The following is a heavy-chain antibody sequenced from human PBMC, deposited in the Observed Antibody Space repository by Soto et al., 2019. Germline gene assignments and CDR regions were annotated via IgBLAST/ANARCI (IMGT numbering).Heavy chain of an antibody. CDR2: IYPGDSDT. CDR1: GYSFTSYW. D-gene: IGHD3-22*01. J-gene: IGHJ4*02. V-gene: IGHV5-51*01. Sequence: GESLKISCKGSGYSFTSYWIGWVRQMPGKGLEWMGIIYPGDSDTRYSPSFQGQVTISADKSISTAYLQWSSLKASDTAMYYCVTNYDSSGSTPLDYRGQRTLVTVSS. CDR3: VTNYDSSGSTPLDY.